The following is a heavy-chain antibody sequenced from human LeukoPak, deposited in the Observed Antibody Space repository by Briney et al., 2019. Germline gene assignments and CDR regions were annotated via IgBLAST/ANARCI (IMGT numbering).Heavy chain of an antibody. V-gene: IGHV3-23*01. CDR2: ISGSGSGT. J-gene: IGHJ4*02. CDR3: AKETWDITTHLDY. D-gene: IGHD3-22*01. CDR1: GFTFDDYG. Sequence: GGSLRLSCAASGFTFDDYGMSWVRQAPGKGLEWVSAISGSGSGTYYADSVKGRFTISRDNSKNTLSLQMNSLRAEDTAVYYCAKETWDITTHLDYWGQGTLVTVSS.